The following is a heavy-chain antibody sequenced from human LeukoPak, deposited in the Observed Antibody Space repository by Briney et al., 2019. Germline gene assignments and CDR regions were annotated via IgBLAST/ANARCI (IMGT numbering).Heavy chain of an antibody. D-gene: IGHD3/OR15-3a*01. CDR3: ARARRTSDDAFDI. CDR2: MNPNSGNT. CDR1: GYTFTSYA. V-gene: IGHV1-8*03. J-gene: IGHJ3*02. Sequence: ASVKVSCKASGYTFTSYAMNWVRQAPGQGLEWMGWMNPNSGNTGYAQKFQGRVTITRNTSISTAYMELSSLRSEDTAVYYCARARRTSDDAFDIWGQGTMVTVSS.